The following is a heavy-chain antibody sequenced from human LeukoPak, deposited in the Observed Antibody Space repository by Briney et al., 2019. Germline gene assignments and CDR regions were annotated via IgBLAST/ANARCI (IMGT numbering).Heavy chain of an antibody. Sequence: GGSLRLSCAASGFTFSNYWMSWVRQAPGKGLEWVAIIKPDGSEKYYVDPVKGRFTISRDNAKNSLFLQMNSLRAEDTAVYYCARAVEMATISFGYWGQGTLVTVSS. CDR3: ARAVEMATISFGY. D-gene: IGHD5-24*01. V-gene: IGHV3-7*01. CDR1: GFTFSNYW. J-gene: IGHJ4*02. CDR2: IKPDGSEK.